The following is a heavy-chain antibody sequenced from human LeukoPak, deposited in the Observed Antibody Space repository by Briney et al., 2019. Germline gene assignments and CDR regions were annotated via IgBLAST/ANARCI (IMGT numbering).Heavy chain of an antibody. CDR1: GYTFTSYD. CDR2: MNPNSGNT. CDR3: ATLGEGATHDAFDS. J-gene: IGHJ3*02. D-gene: IGHD1-26*01. V-gene: IGHV1-8*03. Sequence: ASVKVSCKASGYTFTSYDINWVRQATGQGLEWMGWMNPNSGNTGYAQKFQGRVTITRNTSISTAYMELSKLRSEDTAVYSCATLGEGATHDAFDSWGQGTMVTVSS.